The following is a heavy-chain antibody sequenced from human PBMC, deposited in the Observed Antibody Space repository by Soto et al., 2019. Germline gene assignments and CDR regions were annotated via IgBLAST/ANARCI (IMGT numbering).Heavy chain of an antibody. CDR2: IIPIPGTA. CDR1: GGTFSSYA. J-gene: IGHJ6*02. CDR3: ARSQGSSTSLEIYYYYYYGMDV. V-gene: IGHV1-69*01. D-gene: IGHD2-2*01. Sequence: QVQLVQSGAEVKKPGSSVKVSCKASGGTFSSYAISWVRQAPGQGLEWMGGIIPIPGTANYAQKFQGRVTITAYESTSTAYMELSSLRYEDTAVYYCARSQGSSTSLEIYYYYYYGMDVWGQGTTVTVSS.